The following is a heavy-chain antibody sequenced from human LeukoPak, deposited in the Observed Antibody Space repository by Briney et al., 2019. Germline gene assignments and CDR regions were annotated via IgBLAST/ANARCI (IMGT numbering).Heavy chain of an antibody. D-gene: IGHD5-18*01. V-gene: IGHV3-30-3*01. CDR2: ISYDGSNK. Sequence: GGPLRLSCAASGFTFSSYAMHWVRQAPGKGLEWVAVISYDGSNKYYADSVKGRFTISRDNSKNTLYLQMNSLRAEDTAVYYCARGRVDTAMVRMDVWGQGTTVTVSS. J-gene: IGHJ6*02. CDR3: ARGRVDTAMVRMDV. CDR1: GFTFSSYA.